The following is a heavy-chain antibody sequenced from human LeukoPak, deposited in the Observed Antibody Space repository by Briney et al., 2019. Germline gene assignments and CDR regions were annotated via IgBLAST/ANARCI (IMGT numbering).Heavy chain of an antibody. V-gene: IGHV4-61*02. Sequence: PSETLSLTCTVSGGSISSGSYYWSWIRQPAGKGLEWIGRIYTSGSTNYNPSLKSRVTMSVDTSKNQFSLKLSSVTAADTAVYYCARSRGIISDSTLDYWGQGTLVTVSS. D-gene: IGHD6-13*01. CDR1: GGSISSGSYY. J-gene: IGHJ4*02. CDR2: IYTSGST. CDR3: ARSRGIISDSTLDY.